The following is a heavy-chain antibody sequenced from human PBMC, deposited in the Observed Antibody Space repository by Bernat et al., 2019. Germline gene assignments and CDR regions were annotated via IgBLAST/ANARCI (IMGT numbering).Heavy chain of an antibody. CDR3: ARDHEWELTISGGMDV. Sequence: EVQLVESGGGLVQPGGSLRLSCAASGFTFSSYEMNWVRQAPGKGLEWVSYISSSGSTIYYADSVKGRFTISRDNAKNSLYLQMNSLRAEDTAVYYCARDHEWELTISGGMDVWGQGTTVTVSS. CDR1: GFTFSSYE. V-gene: IGHV3-48*03. J-gene: IGHJ6*02. D-gene: IGHD1-26*01. CDR2: ISSSGSTI.